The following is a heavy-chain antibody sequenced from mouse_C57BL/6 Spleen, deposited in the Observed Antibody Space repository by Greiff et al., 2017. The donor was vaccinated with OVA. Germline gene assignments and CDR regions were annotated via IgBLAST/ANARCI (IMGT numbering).Heavy chain of an antibody. J-gene: IGHJ4*01. CDR2: IYPSDSET. CDR3: ARGERGAMDY. V-gene: IGHV1-61*01. Sequence: QVQLQQPGAELVRPGSSVKLSCKASGYTFTSYWMDWVKQRPGQGLEWIGNIYPSDSETHYNQKFKDKATLTVDKSSSTAYMQLSGLTSEDSAVYYWARGERGAMDYWGQGTSVTVSS. CDR1: GYTFTSYW.